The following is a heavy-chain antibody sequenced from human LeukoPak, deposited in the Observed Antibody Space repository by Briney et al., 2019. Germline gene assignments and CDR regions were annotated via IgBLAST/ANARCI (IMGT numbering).Heavy chain of an antibody. CDR3: ARDGERDSSGYAF. V-gene: IGHV1-18*01. D-gene: IGHD3-22*01. CDR2: ISAYNDNT. J-gene: IGHJ4*02. Sequence: ASVKVFCKASGYTFTIYGISWVRQAPGQGLEWMGWISAYNDNTNYAQKLQGRVTMTTDTSTSTAYMELRSLRSDDTAVYFCARDGERDSSGYAFWGEGTLVTVSS. CDR1: GYTFTIYG.